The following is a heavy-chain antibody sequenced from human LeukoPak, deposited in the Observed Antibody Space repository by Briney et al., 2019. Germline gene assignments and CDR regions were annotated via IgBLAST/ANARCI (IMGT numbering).Heavy chain of an antibody. CDR3: AREWDLPGTYYMDV. V-gene: IGHV3-74*03. J-gene: IGHJ6*03. CDR1: GFTFSSYW. D-gene: IGHD1-26*01. CDR2: ISSDGSDT. Sequence: GGSLRLSCAASGFTFSSYWMHWVRQAPGKGLVWVSRISSDGSDTMYADSVKGRFTISRDNVNNTLYPQMNSLRGDDTAVYYCAREWDLPGTYYMDVWGKGTTVTVSS.